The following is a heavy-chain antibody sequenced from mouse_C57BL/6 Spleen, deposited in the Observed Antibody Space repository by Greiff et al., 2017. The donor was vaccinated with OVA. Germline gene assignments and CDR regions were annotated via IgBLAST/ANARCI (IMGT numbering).Heavy chain of an antibody. D-gene: IGHD2-2*01. J-gene: IGHJ3*01. CDR2: ISDGGSYT. V-gene: IGHV5-4*03. Sequence: DVKLVESGGGLVKPGGSLKLSCAASGFTFSSYAMSWVRQTPEKRLEWVATISDGGSYTYYPDNVKGRFTISRDNAKNNLYLQMSHLKSEDTAMYYCARGGGYDGPWFAYWGQGTLVTVSA. CDR3: ARGGGYDGPWFAY. CDR1: GFTFSSYA.